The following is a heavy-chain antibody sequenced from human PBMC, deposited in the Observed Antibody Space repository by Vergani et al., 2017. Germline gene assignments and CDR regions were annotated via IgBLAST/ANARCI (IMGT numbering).Heavy chain of an antibody. CDR3: ARVNTETNGHLYYYYYMDV. J-gene: IGHJ6*03. Sequence: QVQLQQWGGGLLKPSETLSLTCVVNGGSFTSYHWTWIRQSPGEGLEWVGDIDHTGRPDYNPSLKSRHTMSVDKSRNHFSLTLNSVTATDTAIYFCARVNTETNGHLYYYYYMDVWGQGTAVTVS. D-gene: IGHD4-11*01. CDR1: GGSFTSYH. CDR2: IDHTGRP. V-gene: IGHV4-34*01.